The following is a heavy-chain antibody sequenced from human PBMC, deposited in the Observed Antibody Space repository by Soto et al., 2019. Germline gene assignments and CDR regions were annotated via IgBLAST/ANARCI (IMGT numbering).Heavy chain of an antibody. J-gene: IGHJ4*02. V-gene: IGHV3-23*01. CDR2: ISGSGGST. CDR3: AKENGYSSSWFEFDY. D-gene: IGHD6-13*01. Sequence: LRLSCAASGFTFSSYAMSWVRQAPGKGLEWVSAISGSGGSTYYADSVKGRFTISKDNSKNTLYLQMNRQRAEDMAVFYCAKENGYSSSWFEFDYWGQGTLVTVSS. CDR1: GFTFSSYA.